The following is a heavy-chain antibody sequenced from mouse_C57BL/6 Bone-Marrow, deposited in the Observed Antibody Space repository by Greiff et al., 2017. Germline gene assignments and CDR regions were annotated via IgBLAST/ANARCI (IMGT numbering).Heavy chain of an antibody. CDR2: ISSGSSTI. J-gene: IGHJ3*01. V-gene: IGHV5-17*01. CDR1: GFTFSDYG. Sequence: EVKLVESGGGLVKPGGSLKLSCAASGFTFSDYGMHWVRQAPEKGLEWVAYISSGSSTIYYADTVKGGFTISRDNAKNTLFLQMTSQRSEDTAMYYCARTGFAYWGQGTLVTVSA. CDR3: ARTGFAY.